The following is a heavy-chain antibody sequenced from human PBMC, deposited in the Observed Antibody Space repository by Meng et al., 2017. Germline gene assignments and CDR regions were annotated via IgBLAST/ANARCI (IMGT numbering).Heavy chain of an antibody. CDR3: ARKTGDVITNENWFDP. D-gene: IGHD1-1*01. CDR1: GYTFTSYG. V-gene: IGHV1-18*01. Sequence: ASVKVSCKASGYTFTSYGISWLRQAPGQGLEWRGWISAYNGNTNYAQKLQGRVTMTTDTSTSTAYMELRSLRTEDTAVYYCARKTGDVITNENWFDPWGQGTLVTVSS. CDR2: ISAYNGNT. J-gene: IGHJ5*02.